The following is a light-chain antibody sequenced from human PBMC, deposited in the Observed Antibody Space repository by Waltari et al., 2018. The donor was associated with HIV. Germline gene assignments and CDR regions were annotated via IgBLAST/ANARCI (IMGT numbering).Light chain of an antibody. J-gene: IGKJ4*01. CDR3: QQYDNLPLT. V-gene: IGKV1-33*01. CDR2: DAS. Sequence: DIQMTQSPPSLSASVGDRVTIPCQASQDISNYLNWYQQKPGKAPKLLIYDASNLETGVPSRFSGSGSGTDFTFTISSLQSEDIATYYCQQYDNLPLTFGGGTKVESK. CDR1: QDISNY.